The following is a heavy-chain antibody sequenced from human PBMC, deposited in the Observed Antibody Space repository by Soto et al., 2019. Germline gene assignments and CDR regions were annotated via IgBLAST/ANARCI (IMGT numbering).Heavy chain of an antibody. CDR2: IIPIFGTA. J-gene: IGHJ6*02. CDR3: ARANVTMIVGEYYYYYYGMDV. V-gene: IGHV1-69*13. CDR1: GGNFSSYA. D-gene: IGHD3-22*01. Sequence: GASVKVSCKASGGNFSSYAISWVRQAPGQGLEWMGGIIPIFGTANYAQKFQGRVTITADESTSTAYMELSSLRSEDTAVYYCARANVTMIVGEYYYYYYGMDVWGQGTTVTSP.